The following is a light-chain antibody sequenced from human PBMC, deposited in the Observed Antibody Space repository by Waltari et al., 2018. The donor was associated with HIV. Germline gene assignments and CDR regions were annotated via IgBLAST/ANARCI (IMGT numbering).Light chain of an antibody. CDR3: QQRSNWPPA. V-gene: IGKV3-11*01. J-gene: IGKJ4*01. Sequence: EIVLTQSPATLSLSPGESATLSCRASQSVSSYFAWSQQNPGQAPRLLIYDASKRATGIPARFSGSGSGTDFTLTINSLEPEDFAVYYCQQRSNWPPAFGGGTKVEIK. CDR2: DAS. CDR1: QSVSSY.